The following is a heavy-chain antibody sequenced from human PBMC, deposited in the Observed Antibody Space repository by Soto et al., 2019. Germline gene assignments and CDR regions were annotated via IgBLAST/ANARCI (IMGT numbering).Heavy chain of an antibody. V-gene: IGHV4-31*03. J-gene: IGHJ6*02. D-gene: IGHD2-21*01. CDR2: IYYSGST. CDR3: AASCVGCGGFNYYGMDV. Sequence: QVQLQESGPGLVKPSQTLSLTCTVSGGSISSGGYYWSWIRQHPGKGLEWIGYIYYSGSTYYNPSLKSRVTISVDTSKNQSSLELSSVTAADTAVYYCAASCVGCGGFNYYGMDVWGQGTTVTVSS. CDR1: GGSISSGGYY.